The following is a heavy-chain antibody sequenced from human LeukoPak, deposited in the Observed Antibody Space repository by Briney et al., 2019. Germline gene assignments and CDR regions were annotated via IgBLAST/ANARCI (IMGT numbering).Heavy chain of an antibody. CDR1: GFILSGYG. J-gene: IGHJ6*02. CDR3: AKSPGLRSYGMDV. Sequence: PGRSLRLSCAASGFILSGYGMHWVRQAPGKGLEWVAVISYDGSNKYYADSVKGRFTISRDNSKNTLYLQMNSLRAEDTAVYYCAKSPGLRSYGMDVWGQGTTVTVSS. D-gene: IGHD1-14*01. CDR2: ISYDGSNK. V-gene: IGHV3-30*18.